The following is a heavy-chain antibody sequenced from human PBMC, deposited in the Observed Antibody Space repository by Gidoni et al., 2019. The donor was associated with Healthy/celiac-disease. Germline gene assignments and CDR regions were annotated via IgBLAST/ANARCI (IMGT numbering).Heavy chain of an antibody. D-gene: IGHD1-26*01. Sequence: QLQLQESGPGLVKPSETLSLTCTVSGGSISSSSYYWGWIRQPPGKGLEWIGSIYYSGSTYYNPSLKSRVTISVDTSKNQFSLKLSSVTAADTAVYYCARLEGARAFDIWGQGTMVTVSS. CDR3: ARLEGARAFDI. CDR2: IYYSGST. J-gene: IGHJ3*02. V-gene: IGHV4-39*01. CDR1: GGSISSSSYY.